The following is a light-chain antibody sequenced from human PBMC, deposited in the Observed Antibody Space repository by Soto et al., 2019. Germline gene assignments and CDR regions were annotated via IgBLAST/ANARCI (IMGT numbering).Light chain of an antibody. CDR1: QSVDSN. CDR3: QQRSNWPIT. Sequence: EILMNQSPATLSVSPGERATLSCRASQSVDSNLAWYQQKPGQAPRLLIYGASTRATGIPARFSGSGSGTDFTLTISSLEPEDFAVYYCQQRSNWPITFCQGTRLEIK. V-gene: IGKV3-11*01. J-gene: IGKJ5*01. CDR2: GAS.